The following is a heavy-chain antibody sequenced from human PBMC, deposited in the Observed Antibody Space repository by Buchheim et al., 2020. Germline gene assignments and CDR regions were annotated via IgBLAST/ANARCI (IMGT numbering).Heavy chain of an antibody. CDR3: ARHRGFGVTTLYYYYYMDV. V-gene: IGHV4-39*01. Sequence: QLQLQESGPGLVKPSETLSLTCTVSGGSISSSSYYWGWIRQPPGKGLEWIGSIYYSGSTYYNPSLKSRVTISVDTSKNQFSLKLSSVTAADTAVYYCARHRGFGVTTLYYYYYMDVWGKGTT. CDR1: GGSISSSSYY. D-gene: IGHD4-11*01. J-gene: IGHJ6*03. CDR2: IYYSGST.